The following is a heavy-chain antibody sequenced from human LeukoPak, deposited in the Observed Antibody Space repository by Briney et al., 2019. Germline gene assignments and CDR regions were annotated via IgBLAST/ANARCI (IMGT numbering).Heavy chain of an antibody. V-gene: IGHV1-69*04. CDR1: GGTFSSYA. CDR3: ARYNYNRSVCYYDPQGPPFES. CDR2: IIPIFGIA. Sequence: SVKVSCKASGGTFSSYAISWVRQAPGQGLEWMGRIIPIFGIANYAQKFQGRVTITADKSTSTAYMELRNLRSEDTAVYYYARYNYNRSVCYYDPQGPPFESWAQGTLVTFS. J-gene: IGHJ4*02. D-gene: IGHD3-22*01.